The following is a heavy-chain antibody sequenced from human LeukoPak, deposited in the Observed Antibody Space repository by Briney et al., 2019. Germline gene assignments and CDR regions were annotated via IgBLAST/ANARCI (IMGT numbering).Heavy chain of an antibody. CDR1: GYTFSGYY. CDR3: AKNVEMATINVIQAFDY. Sequence: ASVKVSCKASGYTFSGYYIHWVRQAPGQGLEWMGWISPNSGGTNYAPKFQGRVTMTRDTSISTAYMELSRLRSDDTAVYCCAKNVEMATINVIQAFDYWGQGTLVTVSS. J-gene: IGHJ4*02. V-gene: IGHV1-2*02. CDR2: ISPNSGGT. D-gene: IGHD5-24*01.